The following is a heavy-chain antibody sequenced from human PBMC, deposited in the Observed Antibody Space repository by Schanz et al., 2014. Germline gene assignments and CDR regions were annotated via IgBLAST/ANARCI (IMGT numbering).Heavy chain of an antibody. V-gene: IGHV3-23*01. CDR3: AKGRFGELSAFDI. CDR2: INTGVNT. CDR1: GFTFGDYA. J-gene: IGHJ3*02. D-gene: IGHD3-10*01. Sequence: PGGSLRLSCAASGFTFGDYAMTWVRQAPGKGLEWVSAINTGVNTYYADSVRGRFTMSRDNSKNTLYLQMNSLRAEDTAVYYCAKGRFGELSAFDIWGQGTMVTVSS.